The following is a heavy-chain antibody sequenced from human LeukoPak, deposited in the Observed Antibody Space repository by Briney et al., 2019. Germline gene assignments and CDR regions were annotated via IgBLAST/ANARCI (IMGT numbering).Heavy chain of an antibody. CDR2: IKQDGSEK. D-gene: IGHD6-13*01. J-gene: IGHJ4*02. CDR1: GFTFSSYW. CDR3: ARVGTGPNRYSSSWYSF. V-gene: IGHV3-7*01. Sequence: PGGSLRLFCAASGFTFSSYWMSWVRQAPGKGLEWVANIKQDGSEKYYVDSVKGRFTISRDNAKNSLYLQMNSLRAEDTAVYYCARVGTGPNRYSSSWYSFWGQGTLVTVSS.